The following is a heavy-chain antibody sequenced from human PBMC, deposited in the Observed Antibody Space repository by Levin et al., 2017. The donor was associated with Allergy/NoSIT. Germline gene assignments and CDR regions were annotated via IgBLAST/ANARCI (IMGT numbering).Heavy chain of an antibody. CDR2: ISGSGGST. Sequence: QPGGSRLSCAASGFTFSSYAMSWVRQAPGKGLEWVSAISGSGGSTYYADSVKGRFTISRDNSKNTLYLQMNSLRAEDTAVYYCAKVPYSSSWSDAFDIWGQGTMVTVSS. V-gene: IGHV3-23*01. J-gene: IGHJ3*02. D-gene: IGHD6-13*01. CDR3: AKVPYSSSWSDAFDI. CDR1: GFTFSSYA.